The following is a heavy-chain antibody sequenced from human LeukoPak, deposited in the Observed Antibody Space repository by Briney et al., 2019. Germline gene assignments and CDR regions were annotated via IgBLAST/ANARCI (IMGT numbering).Heavy chain of an antibody. D-gene: IGHD1-26*01. V-gene: IGHV1-18*04. Sequence: ASVKVSCKASGYTFTGYYMHWVRQAPGQGLEWMGWISAYNGNTNYAQKLQGRVTMTTDTSTSTAYMELRSLRSDDTAVYYCAREVRWESYYYYYMDVWGKGTTVTVSS. J-gene: IGHJ6*03. CDR3: AREVRWESYYYYYMDV. CDR2: ISAYNGNT. CDR1: GYTFTGYY.